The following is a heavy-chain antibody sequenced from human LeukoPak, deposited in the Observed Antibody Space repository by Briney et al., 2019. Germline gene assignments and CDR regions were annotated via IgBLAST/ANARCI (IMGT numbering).Heavy chain of an antibody. CDR1: GYSFTSYW. D-gene: IGHD6-19*01. CDR2: IDPSDSYT. V-gene: IGHV5-10-1*01. J-gene: IGHJ1*01. Sequence: GESLKTSCTGSGYSFTSYWISWVRQMPGKALEWMGRIDPSDSYTNYSPSFQGHVTISADKSISTAYLQWSSLEASDTAMYYCAMARSRVAGLRYFHHWGQGTLVTVSS. CDR3: AMARSRVAGLRYFHH.